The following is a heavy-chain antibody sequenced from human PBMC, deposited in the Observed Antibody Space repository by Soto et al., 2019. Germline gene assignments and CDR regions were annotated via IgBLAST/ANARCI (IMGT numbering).Heavy chain of an antibody. CDR3: ARGRSGSYSFFDYYYGMDV. D-gene: IGHD1-26*01. CDR1: GGSISSYY. V-gene: IGHV4-4*07. Sequence: PSETLSLTCTVSGGSISSYYWSWIRQPAGKGLEWIGRIYTSGSTNYNPPLKSRVTMSVDTSKNQFSLKLSSVTAADTAVYYCARGRSGSYSFFDYYYGMDVWGQGTTVTVSS. J-gene: IGHJ6*02. CDR2: IYTSGST.